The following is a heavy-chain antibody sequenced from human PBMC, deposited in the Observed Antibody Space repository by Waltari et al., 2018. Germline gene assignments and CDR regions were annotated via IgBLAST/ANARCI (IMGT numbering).Heavy chain of an antibody. CDR2: IRSKAYGGTT. CDR3: TRAREDSTIFGVVTQYYFDY. V-gene: IGHV3-49*04. CDR1: GFTFGDYA. J-gene: IGHJ4*02. D-gene: IGHD3-3*01. Sequence: EVQLVESGGGLVQPGRSLRLSCTASGFTFGDYAMSWVRQAPGKGLEWVGFIRSKAYGGTTEYAASVKGRFTISRDDSKSIAYLQMNSLKTEDTAVYYCTRAREDSTIFGVVTQYYFDYWGQGTLVTVSS.